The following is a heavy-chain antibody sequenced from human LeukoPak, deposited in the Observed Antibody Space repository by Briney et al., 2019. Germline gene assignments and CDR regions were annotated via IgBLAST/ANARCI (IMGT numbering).Heavy chain of an antibody. CDR1: GGSISSSSYY. J-gene: IGHJ4*02. D-gene: IGHD3-22*01. Sequence: SETLSLTCTVSGGSISSSSYYWGWIRQPPGQGLEWIGSIYYSGSTYYNPSLKSRVTISVDTSKNQFSLKLSSVTAADTAVYYCARRIDSSGYYRGNYFDYWGQGTLVTVSS. CDR2: IYYSGST. CDR3: ARRIDSSGYYRGNYFDY. V-gene: IGHV4-39*01.